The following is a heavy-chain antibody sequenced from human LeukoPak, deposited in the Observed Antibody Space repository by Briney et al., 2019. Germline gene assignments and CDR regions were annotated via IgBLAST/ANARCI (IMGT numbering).Heavy chain of an antibody. CDR1: GGSISSSSYY. CDR2: INHSGST. CDR3: ARGVGLPSP. J-gene: IGHJ5*02. V-gene: IGHV4-39*07. Sequence: SETLSLTCTVSGGSISSSSYYWSWIRQPPGKGLEWIGEINHSGSTNYNPSLKSRVTISVDTSKNQFSLKLSSVTAADTAVYYCARGVGLPSPWGQGTLVTVSS. D-gene: IGHD5-12*01.